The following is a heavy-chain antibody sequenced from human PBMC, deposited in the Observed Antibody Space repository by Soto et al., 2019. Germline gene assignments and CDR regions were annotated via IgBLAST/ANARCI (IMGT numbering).Heavy chain of an antibody. D-gene: IGHD3-3*01. Sequence: PSETLSLTCTVSGGSISSYYWSWIRQPPGKGLEWIGYIYYSGSTNYNPSLKSRVTISVDTSKNQFSLKLSSVTAADTAVYYCARHKRSGLPGLNRDTPEYYLDYWGQGTLVTVSS. CDR3: ARHKRSGLPGLNRDTPEYYLDY. CDR2: IYYSGST. J-gene: IGHJ4*02. CDR1: GGSISSYY. V-gene: IGHV4-59*08.